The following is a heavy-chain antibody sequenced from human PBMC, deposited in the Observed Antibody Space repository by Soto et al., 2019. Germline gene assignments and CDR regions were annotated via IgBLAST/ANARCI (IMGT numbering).Heavy chain of an antibody. CDR1: GGTFSSYA. Sequence: QVQLVQSGAEVKKPGSSVKVSCKASGGTFSSYAISWVRQAPGQGLEWMGGIIPIFGTAKYAQKFQGRVTITADESTSTAYMELSSLRSEDTAVYYCAIKCGSGGPVGNYYYYYGMDVWGQGTTVTVSS. J-gene: IGHJ6*02. CDR2: IIPIFGTA. V-gene: IGHV1-69*01. D-gene: IGHD3-10*01. CDR3: AIKCGSGGPVGNYYYYYGMDV.